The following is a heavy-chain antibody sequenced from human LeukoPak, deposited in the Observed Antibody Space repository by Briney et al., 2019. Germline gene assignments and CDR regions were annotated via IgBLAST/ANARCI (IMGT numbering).Heavy chain of an antibody. CDR1: GFTFWSYG. J-gene: IGHJ4*02. CDR2: ISSTSSTI. D-gene: IGHD6-19*01. Sequence: GGSLRLSCGACGFTFWSYGMKCVREATGKGLEWVSYISSTSSTIYYADSVKGRFTISRDNAENSLYLLMNSLSAEDTAVYYCAPSPRLAVGYYWGQGTLVTVSS. V-gene: IGHV3-48*01. CDR3: APSPRLAVGYY.